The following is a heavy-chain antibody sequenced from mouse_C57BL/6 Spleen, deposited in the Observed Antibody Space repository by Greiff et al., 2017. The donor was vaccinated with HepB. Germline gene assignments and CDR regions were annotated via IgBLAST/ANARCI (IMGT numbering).Heavy chain of an antibody. CDR2: ISNGGGST. J-gene: IGHJ1*03. D-gene: IGHD1-1*01. CDR1: GFTFSDYY. CDR3: ARRRYGSLHWYFDV. Sequence: EVMLVESGGGLVQPGGSLKLSCAASGFTFSDYYMYWVRQTPEKRLEWVAYISNGGGSTYYPDTVKGRFTISRDNAKNTLYLEMSRLKSEDTAMYYCARRRYGSLHWYFDVWGTGTTVTVSS. V-gene: IGHV5-12*01.